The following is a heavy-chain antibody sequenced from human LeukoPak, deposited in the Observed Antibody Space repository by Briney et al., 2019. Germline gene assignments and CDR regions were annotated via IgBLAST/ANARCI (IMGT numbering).Heavy chain of an antibody. CDR2: IRYDGSNK. CDR1: GFTFSSYG. V-gene: IGHV3-30*02. J-gene: IGHJ6*03. CDR3: ARDLGPSDYYMDV. Sequence: GGSLRLSCAASGFTFSSYGMHWVRQAPGKGLEWVAFIRYDGSNKYYADSVKGRFTISRDNSKNTLYLQMNSLRAEDTAVYYCARDLGPSDYYMDVWGKGTTVTVSS. D-gene: IGHD3-16*01.